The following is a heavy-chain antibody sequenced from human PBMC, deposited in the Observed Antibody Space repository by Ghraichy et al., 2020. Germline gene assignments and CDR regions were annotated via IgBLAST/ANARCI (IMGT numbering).Heavy chain of an antibody. Sequence: SQTLSLTCTVSDDSITSYYWSWIRLSPGKGLEWLGYIHSRGVIKYSPALKSRVIISIDPPKKQLSLNLTSVTAADTATYFCSRDPAGDYGVWGRGTRVVVSS. D-gene: IGHD4-17*01. J-gene: IGHJ4*02. CDR2: IHSRGVI. CDR3: SRDPAGDYGV. V-gene: IGHV4-4*08. CDR1: DDSITSYY.